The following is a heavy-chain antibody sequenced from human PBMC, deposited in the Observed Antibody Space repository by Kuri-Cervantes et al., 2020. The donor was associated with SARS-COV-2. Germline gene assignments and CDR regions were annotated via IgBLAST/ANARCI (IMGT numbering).Heavy chain of an antibody. D-gene: IGHD2-8*01. CDR3: AKDRDGVHDV. Sequence: GGSLRLSCADSGFNFSRTDMHLVRQAPGKGLEWVAVISHDGKNKNCIASGKRRFTISRDNSQNTLYLNMKSLRSEDTTMYYCAKDRDGVHDVWGQGTLVTVSS. CDR2: ISHDGKNK. V-gene: IGHV3-30*18. J-gene: IGHJ4*02. CDR1: GFNFSRTD.